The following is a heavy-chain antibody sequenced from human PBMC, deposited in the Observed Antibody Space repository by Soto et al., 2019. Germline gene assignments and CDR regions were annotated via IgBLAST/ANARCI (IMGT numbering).Heavy chain of an antibody. J-gene: IGHJ1*01. V-gene: IGHV3-23*01. CDR3: ARKEADDHVWGKSPLD. CDR2: INGAGDDT. Sequence: PGGSLRLSCAASGFTFHNYAMSWVRQAPGKGLEWVSSINGAGDDTYYADSVKGRFTISRDNSKNTLYLQMNSLRAEDTALYYCARKEADDHVWGKSPLDWGHGTLVTVSS. CDR1: GFTFHNYA. D-gene: IGHD3-16*01.